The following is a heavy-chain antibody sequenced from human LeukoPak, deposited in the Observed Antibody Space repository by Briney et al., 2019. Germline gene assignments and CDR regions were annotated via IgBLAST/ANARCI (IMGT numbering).Heavy chain of an antibody. CDR3: ARTDCGGDCYSSRGWFDP. CDR1: GYTFTGYY. V-gene: IGHV1-2*02. Sequence: ASVKVSCKASGYTFTGYYIHWVRQAPGQGLEWMGWINRNSGDANYAQKFQGRVTITADKSRSTVYMDLSSLRSEDTAVYYCARTDCGGDCYSSRGWFDPWGQGTLVTVSS. D-gene: IGHD2-21*02. J-gene: IGHJ5*02. CDR2: INRNSGDA.